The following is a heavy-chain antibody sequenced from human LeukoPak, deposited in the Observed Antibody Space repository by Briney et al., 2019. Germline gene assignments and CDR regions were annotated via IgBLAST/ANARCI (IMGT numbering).Heavy chain of an antibody. V-gene: IGHV3-30*18. CDR2: ISYDGSNK. D-gene: IGHD1-26*01. CDR1: GFTFSSYA. J-gene: IGHJ4*02. Sequence: GGSLRLSCAASGFTFSSYAMSWVRQAPGKGLEWVAVISYDGSNKYYADSVKGRFTISRDNSKNTLYLQMNSLRAEDTAVYYCAKGIDDFEYYFDYWGQGTLVTVSS. CDR3: AKGIDDFEYYFDY.